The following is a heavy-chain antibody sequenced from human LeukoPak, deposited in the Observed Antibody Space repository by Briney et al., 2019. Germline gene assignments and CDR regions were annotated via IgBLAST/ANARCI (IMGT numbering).Heavy chain of an antibody. CDR3: ARALSANTGYYLYYYYYYMDV. CDR1: GYTFTSYG. J-gene: IGHJ6*03. V-gene: IGHV1-18*01. CDR2: ISAYNGNT. Sequence: ASVKVSCKASGYTFTSYGISWVRQAPGQGLEWMGWISAYNGNTNYAQKLQGRVTMTTDTSTSTAYMELRSLRSDDTAVYHCARALSANTGYYLYYYYYYMDVWGKGTTVTISS. D-gene: IGHD3-9*01.